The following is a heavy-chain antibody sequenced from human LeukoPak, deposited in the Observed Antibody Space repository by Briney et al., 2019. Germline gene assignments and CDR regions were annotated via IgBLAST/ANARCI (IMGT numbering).Heavy chain of an antibody. J-gene: IGHJ4*02. Sequence: PGGSLRLSCAASGFTFSNAWMSWVRQAPGKGLEWVGRIKSKTDGGTTDYAAPVKGRFTISSDDSKNTLYLQMNSLKTEDTAVFYCTTDFWVQLWFDYWGQGTLVTVSS. D-gene: IGHD5-18*01. CDR3: TTDFWVQLWFDY. CDR2: IKSKTDGGTT. CDR1: GFTFSNAW. V-gene: IGHV3-15*01.